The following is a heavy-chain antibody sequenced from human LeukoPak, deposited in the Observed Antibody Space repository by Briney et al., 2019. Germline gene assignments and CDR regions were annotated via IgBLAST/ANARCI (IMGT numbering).Heavy chain of an antibody. D-gene: IGHD5-24*01. Sequence: PGGSLRLSCAASGFTVSSNYMSWVRQAPGKGLEWVSGISGSGGSTYYADSVKGRFTISRDNSKNTLYLQMNSLRAEDTAIYYCARREMPTNSFAYWGQGTLVTVSS. CDR2: ISGSGGST. CDR3: ARREMPTNSFAY. CDR1: GFTVSSNY. V-gene: IGHV3-23*01. J-gene: IGHJ4*02.